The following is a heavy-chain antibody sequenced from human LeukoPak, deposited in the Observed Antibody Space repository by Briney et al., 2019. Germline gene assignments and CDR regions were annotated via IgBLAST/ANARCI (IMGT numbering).Heavy chain of an antibody. D-gene: IGHD3-22*01. J-gene: IGHJ3*02. CDR2: MNPNSGNT. V-gene: IGHV1-8*01. Sequence: ASVKVSCKASGYTFTSYDINWVRQATGQGLEWMRWMNPNSGNTGYAQKFQGRVTMTRNTSISTAYMELSSLRSEDTAVYYCASMYYYDSSGYYSDAFDIWGQGTMVTVSS. CDR1: GYTFTSYD. CDR3: ASMYYYDSSGYYSDAFDI.